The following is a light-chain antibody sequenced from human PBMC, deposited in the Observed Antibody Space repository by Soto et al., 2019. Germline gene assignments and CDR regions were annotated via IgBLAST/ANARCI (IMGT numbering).Light chain of an antibody. CDR3: QQYNNDWT. CDR2: GAS. CDR1: QSVSSN. V-gene: IGKV3-15*01. Sequence: EIVMTQSPATLSVSPGERATLSCRASQSVSSNLAWYQQKPGQAPRLLIYGASTRATGIPGRFSGSGSGTEFTLTISSLQSEDFAVYYCQQYNNDWTFGQGTKVEIK. J-gene: IGKJ1*01.